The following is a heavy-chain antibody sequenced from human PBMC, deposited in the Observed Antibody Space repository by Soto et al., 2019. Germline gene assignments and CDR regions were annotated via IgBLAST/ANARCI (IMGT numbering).Heavy chain of an antibody. CDR3: AADFAAMVPAFDY. V-gene: IGHV1-58*01. CDR2: IVVGSGNT. CDR1: GFTFTSSA. J-gene: IGHJ4*02. Sequence: QMQLVQSGPEVKKPGTSVKVSCKASGFTFTSSAVQWVRQARGQRLEWIGWIVVGSGNTNYEQKFQERVTITRDMSTSTAYMELSSLRSEDTAVYYCAADFAAMVPAFDYWGQGTLVTVSS. D-gene: IGHD5-18*01.